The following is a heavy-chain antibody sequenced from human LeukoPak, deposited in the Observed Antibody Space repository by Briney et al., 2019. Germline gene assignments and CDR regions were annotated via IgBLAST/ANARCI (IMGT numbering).Heavy chain of an antibody. CDR2: IYPGDSDT. V-gene: IGHV5-51*01. J-gene: IGHJ4*02. D-gene: IGHD3-10*01. CDR3: ARQDYYGSGSYYAPSYY. CDR1: GYSFTSYW. Sequence: GESLKISCKGFGYSFTSYWIAWVRQMPGKGLEWMGIIYPGDSDTRYSPSFQGQVTISADKSISTAYLQWSSLKASDTAMYYCARQDYYGSGSYYAPSYYWGQGTLVTVSS.